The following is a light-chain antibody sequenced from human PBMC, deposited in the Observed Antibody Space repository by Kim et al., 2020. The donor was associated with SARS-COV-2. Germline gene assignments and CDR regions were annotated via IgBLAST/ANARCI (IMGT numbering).Light chain of an antibody. Sequence: DIQMTQSPSTLSSSVGDGVTITCRATQTINIYLAWYQQKPGKATSLLIYDASILESGVPSRFSGSGSGTDFTLTISSLQPDDVATYYCQEYKSDSWTFGRGTKVDIK. CDR1: QTINIY. V-gene: IGKV1-5*01. CDR3: QEYKSDSWT. CDR2: DAS. J-gene: IGKJ1*01.